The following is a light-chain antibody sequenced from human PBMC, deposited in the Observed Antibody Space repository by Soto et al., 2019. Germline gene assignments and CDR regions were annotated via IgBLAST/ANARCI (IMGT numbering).Light chain of an antibody. CDR2: GAS. CDR1: QSVRSNF. V-gene: IGKV3-20*01. Sequence: EIVLTQSPDTLSLSPGDRVTLSCRASQSVRSNFLAWYQQKRGQAPRLLIYGASTGATGVADRFTGSGSGTEFTLTISRLEPEDFAVYFCQQYNNSPEYTFGQGTKLEIK. J-gene: IGKJ2*01. CDR3: QQYNNSPEYT.